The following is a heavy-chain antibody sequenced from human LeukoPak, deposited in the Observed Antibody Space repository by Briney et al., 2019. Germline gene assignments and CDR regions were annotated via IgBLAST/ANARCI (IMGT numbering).Heavy chain of an antibody. CDR1: GFNFNQHS. V-gene: IGHV3-11*01. CDR2: ISRNGGAI. CDR3: ARASSLIGGFDS. J-gene: IGHJ4*02. D-gene: IGHD3-3*01. Sequence: GGSLGLSCAASGFNFNQHSMSWIRQAPGKGLEWISYISRNGGAIHYAESVEGRFTVSRDNAKKSLFLQMNTLRNDDTAVYFCARASSLIGGFDSWGRGTLVAVSS.